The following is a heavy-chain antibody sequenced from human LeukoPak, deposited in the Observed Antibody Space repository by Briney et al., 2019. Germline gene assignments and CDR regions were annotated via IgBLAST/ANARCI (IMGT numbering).Heavy chain of an antibody. V-gene: IGHV5-51*01. D-gene: IGHD3-22*01. CDR2: IYPGDSDT. J-gene: IGHJ6*03. CDR1: GYSFTSYW. Sequence: RGESLQISCKGSGYSFTSYWIGWVRQLPGKGLEWMGIIYPGDSDTRYSPSFQGQVTISADKSISTAYLQWSSLKASDTAMYYCARTGRRSYYDSSGYHPLYYYYMDVWGKGTTVTVSS. CDR3: ARTGRRSYYDSSGYHPLYYYYMDV.